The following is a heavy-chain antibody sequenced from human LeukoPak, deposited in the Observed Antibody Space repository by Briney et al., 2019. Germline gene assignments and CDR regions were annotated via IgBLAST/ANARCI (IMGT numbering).Heavy chain of an antibody. Sequence: ASVKVSCKASGGTFSSYAISWVRQAPGQGLEWMGWNNTNTGNPTYAQGFTGRFVFSLDTSVSTAYLQISSLKAEDTAVYYCARDGDGSGSYYNCYYMDVWGKGTTVTVSS. CDR1: GGTFSSYA. CDR3: ARDGDGSGSYYNCYYMDV. J-gene: IGHJ6*03. CDR2: NNTNTGNP. D-gene: IGHD3-10*01. V-gene: IGHV7-4-1*02.